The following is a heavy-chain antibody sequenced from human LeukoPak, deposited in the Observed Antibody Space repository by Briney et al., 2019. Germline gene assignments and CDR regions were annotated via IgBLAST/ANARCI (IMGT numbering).Heavy chain of an antibody. CDR1: GGSIRSSSSY. CDR3: ARYYCGGDCYSGYFDY. D-gene: IGHD2-21*02. J-gene: IGHJ4*02. V-gene: IGHV4-39*01. CDR2: IYYSGST. Sequence: SETLSLTCTVSGGSIRSSSSYWGWIRQPPGKGLKWIGNIYYSGSTYYNPSLKSRVTISVDTSKTQFSLKLSSVTAADTAVYYCARYYCGGDCYSGYFDYWGQGTLVTVSS.